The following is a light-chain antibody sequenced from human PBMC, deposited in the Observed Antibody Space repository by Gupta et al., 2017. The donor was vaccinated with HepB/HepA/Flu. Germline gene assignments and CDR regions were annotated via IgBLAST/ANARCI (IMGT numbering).Light chain of an antibody. Sequence: QSALTQPASVSGSPGQSITISCTGTSSDVGRYNLVSWYQQYPGKAPKILIYEVSKRPSGVSNRFSASKSGNTPSLTISRLQAEDEADYYCCSYAGSSTLIFGGGTKLTLL. V-gene: IGLV2-23*02. J-gene: IGLJ2*01. CDR1: SSDVGRYNL. CDR3: CSYAGSSTLI. CDR2: EVS.